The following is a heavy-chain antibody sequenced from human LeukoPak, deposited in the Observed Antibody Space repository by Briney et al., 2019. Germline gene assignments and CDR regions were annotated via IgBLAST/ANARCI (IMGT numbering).Heavy chain of an antibody. CDR3: ARIPSPGWFDP. J-gene: IGHJ5*02. CDR1: GGSISSYY. V-gene: IGHV4-59*01. CDR2: IHYSGST. Sequence: SETLSLTCTVSGGSISSYYWSWIRQPPGKGLEWIGYIHYSGSTHYNPSLKSRVTISVDTSKNQVSLKLRSVTAADTAVYYCARIPSPGWFDPWGQGTLVTVSS.